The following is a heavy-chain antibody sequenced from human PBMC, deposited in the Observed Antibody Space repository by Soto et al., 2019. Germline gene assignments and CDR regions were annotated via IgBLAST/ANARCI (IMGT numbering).Heavy chain of an antibody. CDR1: GGSFSGYY. D-gene: IGHD3-16*01. V-gene: IGHV4-34*04. CDR3: AIEKFGAFDI. Sequence: QVQLQQWGAGLLKPSETLSLTCAVYGGSFSGYYWSWIRQPPGKGLEWIGESNHSGSTNNNQYMKRRDDKAEDKSKNEFSLKLRSVTAADTAVYYWAIEKFGAFDIWGQGTMVTVSS. J-gene: IGHJ3*02. CDR2: SNHSGST.